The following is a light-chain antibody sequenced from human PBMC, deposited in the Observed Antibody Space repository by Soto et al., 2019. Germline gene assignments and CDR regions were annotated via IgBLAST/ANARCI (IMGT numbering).Light chain of an antibody. J-gene: IGKJ1*01. CDR1: QSVSNN. V-gene: IGKV3-15*01. CDR2: GAS. Sequence: EIVMTQSPDTLSVSPGERATLSCRASQSVSNNLAWYQQKPGQAPRLLIYGASTRATGIPARFSGSGSGTEFTLTISSLQSEDFAVYYCQQYNDWPPAFGQGTKVEIK. CDR3: QQYNDWPPA.